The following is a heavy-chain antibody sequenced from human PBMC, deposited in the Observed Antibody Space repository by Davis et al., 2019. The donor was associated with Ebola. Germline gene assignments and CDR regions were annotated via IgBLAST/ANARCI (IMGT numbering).Heavy chain of an antibody. Sequence: SETLSLTCTVSGGSISTGDYFWTWIRQHAGQGLEWIGFIYYSGSTNYNPSLKSRVTISVDTSKSQFSLKLSSVTPADTAVYYCHGRSSGDDYWGQGTLVTVSS. CDR1: GGSISTGDYF. V-gene: IGHV4-61*08. J-gene: IGHJ4*02. CDR3: HGRSSGDDY. CDR2: IYYSGST. D-gene: IGHD6-25*01.